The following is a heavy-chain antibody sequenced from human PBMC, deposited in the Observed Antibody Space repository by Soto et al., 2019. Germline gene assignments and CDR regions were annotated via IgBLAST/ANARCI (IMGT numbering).Heavy chain of an antibody. CDR2: IYYSGST. V-gene: IGHV4-59*01. D-gene: IGHD2-2*01. Sequence: SETLSLTCTVSGGSISSYYWSWIRQPPGKGLEWIGYIYYSGSTNYNPSLKSRVTISVDTSKNQFSLKLSSVTAADTAVYYCARAGRSTSGGDDAFDIWGQGTMVTVS. J-gene: IGHJ3*02. CDR1: GGSISSYY. CDR3: ARAGRSTSGGDDAFDI.